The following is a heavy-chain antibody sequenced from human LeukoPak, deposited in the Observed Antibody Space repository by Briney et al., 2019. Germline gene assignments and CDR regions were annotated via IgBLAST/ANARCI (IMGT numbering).Heavy chain of an antibody. CDR2: IYQSGSS. CDR1: GGSISSSNW. Sequence: SGTLSLTCAVSGGSISSSNWWSWVRQPPGKGLEWIGEIYQSGSSNYNPSLKSRVTTSVDKSKNQFSLKLSSVTAADTALYYCARGSPAESLDYWGQGTPVTVSS. D-gene: IGHD6-13*01. J-gene: IGHJ4*02. CDR3: ARGSPAESLDY. V-gene: IGHV4-4*02.